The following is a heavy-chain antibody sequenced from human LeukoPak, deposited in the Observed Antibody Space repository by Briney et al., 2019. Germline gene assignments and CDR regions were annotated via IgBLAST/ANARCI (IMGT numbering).Heavy chain of an antibody. J-gene: IGHJ4*02. CDR2: ISGSGSSS. Sequence: PVGSLRLSCAASGFTFSNYGMSWVRQAPGKGLEWVSAISGSGSSSYYADSVKGRFTISRDNSKNTLYLQINSLRAEDTAIYYCAKDQRTISTFDYWGQGTLVTVSS. CDR1: GFTFSNYG. CDR3: AKDQRTISTFDY. V-gene: IGHV3-23*01. D-gene: IGHD3-3*01.